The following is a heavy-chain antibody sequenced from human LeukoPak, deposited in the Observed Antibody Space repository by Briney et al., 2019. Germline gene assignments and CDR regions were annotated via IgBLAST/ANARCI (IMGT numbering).Heavy chain of an antibody. CDR1: GGTFSSYT. D-gene: IGHD3-22*01. V-gene: IGHV1-69*02. CDR3: ARNDYYDSSGCHYWFDP. CDR2: IIPILGIA. Sequence: SVTLSCKASGGTFSSYTISWVRQAPGPGLEWMGRIIPILGIANYAQKFQGRVTITADKSTSTAYMELSSLRSEDTAVYYCARNDYYDSSGCHYWFDPWGQGTLVTVSS. J-gene: IGHJ5*02.